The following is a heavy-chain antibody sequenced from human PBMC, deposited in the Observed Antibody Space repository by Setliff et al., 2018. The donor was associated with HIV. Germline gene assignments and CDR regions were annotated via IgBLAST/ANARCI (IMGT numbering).Heavy chain of an antibody. D-gene: IGHD5-12*01. Sequence: GASVKVSCKTSGYTFNSYGISWVRQAPGQGLEWVGLNIAFNGKTNSAPKFQGRVIMTTDTSTSTAHMELRSLRSDDTAIYYCARGKTWLRFLDYWGQGTLVTVSS. CDR2: NIAFNGKT. V-gene: IGHV1-18*01. CDR3: ARGKTWLRFLDY. CDR1: GYTFNSYG. J-gene: IGHJ4*02.